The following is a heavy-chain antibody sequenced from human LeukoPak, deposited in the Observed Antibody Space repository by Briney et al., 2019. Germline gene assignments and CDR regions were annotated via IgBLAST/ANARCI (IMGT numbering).Heavy chain of an antibody. CDR3: ARELYSSGWDY. J-gene: IGHJ4*02. CDR1: GGSISSDY. D-gene: IGHD6-19*01. CDR2: IYYSGST. V-gene: IGHV4-59*01. Sequence: KPSETLSLTCTVSGGSISSDYWSWIRQPPGKGLEWIGYIYYSGSTNYNPSLKSRVTISVDTSKNQFSLKLSSVTAADTAVYYCARELYSSGWDYWGQGTLVTVSS.